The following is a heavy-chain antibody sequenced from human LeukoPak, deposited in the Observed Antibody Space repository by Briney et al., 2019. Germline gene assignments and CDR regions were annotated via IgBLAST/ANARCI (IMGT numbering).Heavy chain of an antibody. CDR2: IYHTGST. J-gene: IGHJ6*03. CDR1: DDSITMYY. D-gene: IGHD4-11*01. V-gene: IGHV4-59*01. CDR3: ARGRVSSSTWYSTYYYFFYMDF. Sequence: SETLSLTCTVSDDSITMYYWTWIRQPPGKGLEWIGYIYHTGSTKFNPSLNGRVSISIDTSNNFFSLRLRSVTAADTAVYFCARGRVSSSTWYSTYYYFFYMDFWGKGTTVTVSS.